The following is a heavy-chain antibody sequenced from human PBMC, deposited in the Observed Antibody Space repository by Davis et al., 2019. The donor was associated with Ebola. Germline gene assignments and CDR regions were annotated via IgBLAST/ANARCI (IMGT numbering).Heavy chain of an antibody. J-gene: IGHJ6*04. CDR3: ARAFRYYDFWSGAMDV. D-gene: IGHD3-3*01. CDR2: INSDGSST. Sequence: GESLKISCAASGFTFSSYWMHWVRQAPGKGLVWVSRINSDGSSTSYADSVKGRFTISRDNAKNTLYLQMNSLRAEDTAVYYCARAFRYYDFWSGAMDVWGKGTTVTVSS. V-gene: IGHV3-74*01. CDR1: GFTFSSYW.